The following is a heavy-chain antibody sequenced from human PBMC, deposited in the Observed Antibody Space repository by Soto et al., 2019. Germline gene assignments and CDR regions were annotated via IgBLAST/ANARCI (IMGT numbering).Heavy chain of an antibody. V-gene: IGHV1-69*13. J-gene: IGHJ4*02. D-gene: IGHD3-22*01. CDR1: GGTVSSYA. Sequence: SVKVACKSSGGTVSSYAISGVRQAPGQGLEWMGGIIPIFGTANYAQKFQGRVTITADESTSTAYMELSSLRSEDTAVYYCARSYYDSTPMTDYWGQGTLVTVSS. CDR2: IIPIFGTA. CDR3: ARSYYDSTPMTDY.